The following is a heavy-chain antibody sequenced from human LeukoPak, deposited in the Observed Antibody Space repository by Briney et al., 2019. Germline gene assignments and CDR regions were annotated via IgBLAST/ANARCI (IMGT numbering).Heavy chain of an antibody. CDR3: AIQSSSWYIDY. J-gene: IGHJ4*02. D-gene: IGHD6-13*01. CDR2: IYYSGST. V-gene: IGHV4-39*01. Sequence: PSETLSLTCTVSGGSISSSSYYWGWIRQPPGKGLEWIGSIYYSGSTYYNPSLKSRVTISVDTSKNQFSLKLSSVTAADTAVYYCAIQSSSWYIDYWGRGTLVTVS. CDR1: GGSISSSSYY.